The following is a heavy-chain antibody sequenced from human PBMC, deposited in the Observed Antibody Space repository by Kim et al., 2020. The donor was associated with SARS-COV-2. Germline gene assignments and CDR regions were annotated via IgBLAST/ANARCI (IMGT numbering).Heavy chain of an antibody. CDR3: ARYCSGGSCYSFPYYYGMDV. CDR1: GGSISSGGYY. D-gene: IGHD2-15*01. V-gene: IGHV4-31*03. Sequence: SETLSLICTVSGGSISSGGYYWSWIRQHPGKGLEWIGYIYYSGSTYYNPSLKSRVTISVDTSKNQFSLKLSSVTAADTAVYYCARYCSGGSCYSFPYYYGMDVWGQGTTVTVSS. CDR2: IYYSGST. J-gene: IGHJ6*02.